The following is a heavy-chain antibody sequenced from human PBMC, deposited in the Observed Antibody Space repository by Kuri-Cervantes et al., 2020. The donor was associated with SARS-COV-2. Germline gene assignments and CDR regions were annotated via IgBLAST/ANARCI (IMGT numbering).Heavy chain of an antibody. CDR1: GFTFSSYS. Sequence: GGSLRLSCAASGFTFSSYSVNWVRQAPGKGLEWVSYISSSSSTIYYADSVKGRFTISRDNAKNSLYLQMNSLRAEDTAVYYCARDGYCSSTSCYTDYWGQGTLVTVSS. CDR2: ISSSSSTI. CDR3: ARDGYCSSTSCYTDY. J-gene: IGHJ4*02. D-gene: IGHD2-2*02. V-gene: IGHV3-48*01.